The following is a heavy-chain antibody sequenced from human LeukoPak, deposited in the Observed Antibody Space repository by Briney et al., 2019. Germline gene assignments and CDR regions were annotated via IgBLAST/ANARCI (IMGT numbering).Heavy chain of an antibody. Sequence: SETLSLTCTVSGGSISSYSWSWIRQLAGKGLEWIGRIYTSGSTSYSPSLKSRVTMSVDTSNNQFSLKLSSVTAADTAVYYCARGTSDWKDAFDIWGQGTMVTVSS. CDR2: IYTSGST. D-gene: IGHD1-1*01. J-gene: IGHJ3*02. V-gene: IGHV4-4*07. CDR1: GGSISSYS. CDR3: ARGTSDWKDAFDI.